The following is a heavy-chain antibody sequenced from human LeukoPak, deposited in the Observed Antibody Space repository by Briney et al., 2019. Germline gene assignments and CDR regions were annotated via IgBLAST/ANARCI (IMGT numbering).Heavy chain of an antibody. CDR3: AELGITMIGGV. D-gene: IGHD3-10*02. Sequence: GGSLRLSCAASGFTFDGYGMSWVRQAPGKGLEWVSGINWNGRSTGYADSVKGRFTISRDNAKNSLYLQMNSLRAEDTAVYYCAELGITMIGGVWGKGTTVTISS. V-gene: IGHV3-20*04. CDR2: INWNGRST. J-gene: IGHJ6*04. CDR1: GFTFDGYG.